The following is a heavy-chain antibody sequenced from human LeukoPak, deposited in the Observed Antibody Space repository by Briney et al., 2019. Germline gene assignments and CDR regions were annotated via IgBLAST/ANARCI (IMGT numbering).Heavy chain of an antibody. CDR3: ATTYYYDSSGYYSRFDY. CDR2: IIPIFGTA. J-gene: IGHJ4*02. V-gene: IGHV1-69*05. D-gene: IGHD3-22*01. CDR1: GGTFSSYA. Sequence: SVKVSCKASGGTFSSYAISWVRQAPGQGLEWRGGIIPIFGTANYAQKFQGRVTITTDESTSTAYMELSSLRSEDTVVYYCATTYYYDSSGYYSRFDYWGQGTLVTVSS.